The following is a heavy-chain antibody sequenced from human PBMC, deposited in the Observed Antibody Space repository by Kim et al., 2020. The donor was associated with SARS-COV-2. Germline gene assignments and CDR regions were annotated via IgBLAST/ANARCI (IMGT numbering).Heavy chain of an antibody. CDR3: ARDLGGIVATIEAFDY. D-gene: IGHD5-12*01. V-gene: IGHV4-34*01. Sequence: SETLSLTCAVYGGSFSGYYWSWIRQPPGKGLEWIGEINHSGSTNYNPSLKSRVTISVDTSKNQFSLKLSSVTAADTAVYYCARDLGGIVATIEAFDYWGQGTLVTVSS. CDR2: INHSGST. J-gene: IGHJ4*02. CDR1: GGSFSGYY.